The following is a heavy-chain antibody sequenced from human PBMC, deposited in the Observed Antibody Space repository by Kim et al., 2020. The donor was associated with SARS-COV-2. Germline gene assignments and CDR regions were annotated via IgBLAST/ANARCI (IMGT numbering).Heavy chain of an antibody. V-gene: IGHV4-34*01. CDR1: GGSFSGYY. J-gene: IGHJ4*02. CDR3: ARRPDTAMVR. Sequence: SETLSLTCAVYGGSFSGYYWSWIRQPPGKGLEWIGEINHSGSTNYNPSLKSRVTISVDTSKNQFSLKLSSVTAADTAVYYCARRPDTAMVRWGQGTLVTVSS. CDR2: INHSGST. D-gene: IGHD5-18*01.